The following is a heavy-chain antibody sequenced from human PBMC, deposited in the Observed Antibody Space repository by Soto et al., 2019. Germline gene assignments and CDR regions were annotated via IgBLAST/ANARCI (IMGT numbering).Heavy chain of an antibody. J-gene: IGHJ5*02. CDR1: GFNFNNAW. D-gene: IGHD2-15*01. CDR3: ARTFVDGMAGFGP. Sequence: EALLVESGGDLVKPGGSLRLSCAASGFNFNNAWMTWVRQAPGKGLEWVGHIKSNPDGGTTDNAAPVKGRFTISRDDSKNTLYLQMNYLTGEDTAVYYCARTFVDGMAGFGPWGQGTLVTVSS. V-gene: IGHV3-15*05. CDR2: IKSNPDGGTT.